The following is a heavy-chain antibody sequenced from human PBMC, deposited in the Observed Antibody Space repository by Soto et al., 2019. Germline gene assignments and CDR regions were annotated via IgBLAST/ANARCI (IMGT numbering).Heavy chain of an antibody. CDR3: TGEVASGY. Sequence: QVQLVESGGGVVQPGRSLKLSFAVSGFTVRTYGMPWVARAPGKGLGWVAVISRDGGTKYYADSVKGRFTISRDNSRNTLFLEMNSLRSDDMAVYYCTGEVASGYWGQGTLVTVSS. V-gene: IGHV3-30*03. D-gene: IGHD2-8*02. CDR2: ISRDGGTK. CDR1: GFTVRTYG. J-gene: IGHJ4*02.